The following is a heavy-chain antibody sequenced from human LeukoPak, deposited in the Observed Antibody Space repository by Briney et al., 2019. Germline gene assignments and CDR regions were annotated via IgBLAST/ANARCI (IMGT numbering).Heavy chain of an antibody. CDR1: GFTFTSSA. J-gene: IGHJ3*02. CDR2: IVVGSGNT. Sequence: ASVKVSCTASGFTFTSSAVQWVRQARGQRLEWIGWIVVGSGNTNYAQKFQERVTITRDMSTSTAYMELSSLRSEDTAVYYCAAERAYCGGDCYSGAFDIWGQGTMVTVSS. V-gene: IGHV1-58*01. CDR3: AAERAYCGGDCYSGAFDI. D-gene: IGHD2-21*02.